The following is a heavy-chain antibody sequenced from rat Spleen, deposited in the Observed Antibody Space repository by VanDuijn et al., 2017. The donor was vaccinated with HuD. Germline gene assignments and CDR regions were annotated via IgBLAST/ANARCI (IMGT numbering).Heavy chain of an antibody. Sequence: EVQLVETGGGFVQPGRSLKLSCVASGFTFSRYWMYWIRQAPGKGLEWVASIAISGGDTYYPDSMKGRFTISRDNAKSTLYLQMNSLRSEDTATYYCTAGGGYWDYWGQGVMVTVSS. CDR2: IAISGGDT. J-gene: IGHJ2*01. CDR3: TAGGGYWDY. D-gene: IGHD1-11*01. CDR1: GFTFSRYW. V-gene: IGHV5-31*01.